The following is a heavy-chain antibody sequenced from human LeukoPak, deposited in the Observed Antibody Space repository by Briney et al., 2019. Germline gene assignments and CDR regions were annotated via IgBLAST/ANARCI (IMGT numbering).Heavy chain of an antibody. CDR3: VSFYETY. V-gene: IGHV3-74*01. CDR2: INSDGSWT. J-gene: IGHJ4*02. Sequence: GGSLRLSCATSGFSFGSYAMSWVRQVPGKGLVWVSHINSDGSWTSYADSVKGRFTISKDNAKNTVYLQMNSLRAEDTAVYYCVSFYETYWGRGTLVTVSS. CDR1: GFSFGSYA. D-gene: IGHD2/OR15-2a*01.